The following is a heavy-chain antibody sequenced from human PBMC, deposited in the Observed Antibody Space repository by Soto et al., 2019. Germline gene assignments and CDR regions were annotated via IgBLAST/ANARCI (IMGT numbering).Heavy chain of an antibody. CDR2: ISYDGSSK. CDR1: GFTFSTYA. CDR3: ARDQGDQWELLYFDY. D-gene: IGHD1-26*01. Sequence: QVQLVQSGGGVVQPGRSLRLSCAASGFTFSTYAMHWVRQAPGKGLEWVALISYDGSSKFYADSVKGRFTISRDNSKNTLDLQMNSLRAEDTAVYYCARDQGDQWELLYFDYWGQGTLVAVS. J-gene: IGHJ4*02. V-gene: IGHV3-30-3*01.